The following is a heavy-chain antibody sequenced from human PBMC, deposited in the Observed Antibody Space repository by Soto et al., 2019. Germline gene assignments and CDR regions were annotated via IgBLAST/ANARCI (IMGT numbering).Heavy chain of an antibody. D-gene: IGHD2-2*01. V-gene: IGHV1-18*01. CDR2: ISAYNGNT. CDR1: GYTFTSYG. CDR3: ARGRRCSSTSCYFWGAFDP. Sequence: ASVKVSCKASGYTFTSYGISWVRQAPGQGLEWMGWISAYNGNTNYAQKLQGRVTMTTDTSTSTAYMELSSLRSEDTAVYYCARGRRCSSTSCYFWGAFDPWGQGTLVTVSS. J-gene: IGHJ5*02.